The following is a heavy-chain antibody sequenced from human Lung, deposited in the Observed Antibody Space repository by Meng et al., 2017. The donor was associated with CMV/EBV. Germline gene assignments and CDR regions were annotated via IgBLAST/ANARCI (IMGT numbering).Heavy chain of an antibody. CDR2: IYPGDSDT. V-gene: IGHV5-51*01. Sequence: GEXXKISCKGSGYTFTTYWIGWVRQMPGKGLEWMGMIYPGDSDTRYSPSFQGQVTISADKSISTAYLQWSSLKASDTAMYYCARRGYNNYPTDYWGQGTLVTVSS. D-gene: IGHD4-11*01. CDR1: GYTFTTYW. J-gene: IGHJ4*02. CDR3: ARRGYNNYPTDY.